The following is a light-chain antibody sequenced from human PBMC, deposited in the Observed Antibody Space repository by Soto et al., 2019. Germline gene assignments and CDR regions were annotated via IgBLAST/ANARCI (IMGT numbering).Light chain of an antibody. J-gene: IGKJ1*01. CDR1: QTISSS. CDR2: KAS. Sequence: IHMTHSPSTLSASLGDIVFITCRASQTISSSLAWYQQKPGKAPKLLIYKASTIKSGVPSRFSGSGSGTEFTLTISSLQPDDFATYYCQHYNSYSEAFGQGTKVDIK. V-gene: IGKV1-5*03. CDR3: QHYNSYSEA.